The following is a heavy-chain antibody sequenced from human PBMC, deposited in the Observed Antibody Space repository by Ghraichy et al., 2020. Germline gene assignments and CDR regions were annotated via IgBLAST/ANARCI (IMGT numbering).Heavy chain of an antibody. CDR3: AKDQWLGRYYFDY. J-gene: IGHJ4*02. CDR1: GFTFSSYA. V-gene: IGHV3-23*01. D-gene: IGHD6-19*01. Sequence: GESLNISCAASGFTFSSYAMSWVRQAPGKGLEWVSTISGSGGSTYYADSVKGRFTISRDNSKNRLYLQLNSLRAEDTAVYYCAKDQWLGRYYFDYWGQGTLVTVSS. CDR2: ISGSGGST.